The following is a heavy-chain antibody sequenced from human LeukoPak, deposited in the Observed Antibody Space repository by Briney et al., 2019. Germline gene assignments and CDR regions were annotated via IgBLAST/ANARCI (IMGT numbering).Heavy chain of an antibody. CDR1: GFTFSSYG. Sequence: PGRSLRLSCAASGFTFSSYGMHWVRQAPGKGLEWVAVISYDGSNKYYADSVKGRFTISRDNSKNTLYLQMNSLRAEDTAVYYCAKDSGRGGDCCNYRYFDYWGQGTLVTVCS. V-gene: IGHV3-30*18. D-gene: IGHD2-21*02. CDR3: AKDSGRGGDCCNYRYFDY. J-gene: IGHJ4*02. CDR2: ISYDGSNK.